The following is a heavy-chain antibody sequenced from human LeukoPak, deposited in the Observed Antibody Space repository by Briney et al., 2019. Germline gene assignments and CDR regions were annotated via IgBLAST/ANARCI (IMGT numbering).Heavy chain of an antibody. J-gene: IGHJ4*02. V-gene: IGHV4-4*02. CDR1: GGSISSSNW. CDR3: ASQQQQLAPFDY. D-gene: IGHD6-13*01. CDR2: IYHSGST. Sequence: SETLSLTCAVSGGSISSSNWWSWVRQPPGKGLEWIGEIYHSGSTNYNPSLKSRVTISVDKSKNQFSLKLSSVTAADTAVYYCASQQQQLAPFDYRGQGTLVTVSS.